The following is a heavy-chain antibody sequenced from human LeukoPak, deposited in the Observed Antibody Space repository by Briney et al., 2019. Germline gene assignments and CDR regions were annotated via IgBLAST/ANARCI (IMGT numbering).Heavy chain of an antibody. CDR1: GFTFSSYS. V-gene: IGHV3-21*01. CDR2: ISSSSSYI. J-gene: IGHJ6*02. Sequence: PGGSLRLSCAASGFTFSSYSMNWVRQAPGKGLEWVSSISSSSSYIHYADSVKGRFTISRDNAKNSLYLQMNSLRAEDTAVYYCARAISSSWSGRDYGMDVWGQGTTVTVSS. CDR3: ARAISSSWSGRDYGMDV. D-gene: IGHD6-13*01.